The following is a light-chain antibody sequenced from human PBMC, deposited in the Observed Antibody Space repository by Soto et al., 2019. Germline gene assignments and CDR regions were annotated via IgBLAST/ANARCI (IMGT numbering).Light chain of an antibody. CDR2: DVS. Sequence: DIQVTQSPSTLSASVGDRVTITCGASQSIGTWLAWYQQKPGKAPKLLIYDVSSLESGVPSRFSGSGSGTEFTLTITSLQPDDFATYYCQQCNTFWTFGQGTKVDIK. V-gene: IGKV1-5*01. J-gene: IGKJ1*01. CDR3: QQCNTFWT. CDR1: QSIGTW.